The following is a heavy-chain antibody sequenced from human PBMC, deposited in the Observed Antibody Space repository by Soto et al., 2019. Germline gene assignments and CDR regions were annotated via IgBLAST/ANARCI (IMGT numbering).Heavy chain of an antibody. J-gene: IGHJ6*02. Sequence: QVQLQESGPGLVKPSQTLSLTCTVSGGSISSGGYYWSWIRQHPGKGLEWIGYIYYSGSTYYNPSRKSRVTISGDTSKNQFSLKLSSVTAADTAVYYCARGGRRSPVMDVWGQGTTVTVSS. CDR3: ARGGRRSPVMDV. CDR2: IYYSGST. CDR1: GGSISSGGYY. V-gene: IGHV4-31*03.